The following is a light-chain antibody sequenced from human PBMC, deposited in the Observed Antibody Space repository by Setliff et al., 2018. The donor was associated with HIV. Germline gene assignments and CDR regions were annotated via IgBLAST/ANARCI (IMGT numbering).Light chain of an antibody. CDR2: DVT. CDR1: SSDVGGYNY. Sequence: VLTQPASVSGSPGQAITISCTGTSSDVGGYNYVSWYQQHPGKAPKLMIYDVTHRPSGVSDRFSGSKSGNTASLTISGVQAEDEADYYCSSYTSSSTLYVFGSGTKVTVL. J-gene: IGLJ1*01. CDR3: SSYTSSSTLYV. V-gene: IGLV2-14*03.